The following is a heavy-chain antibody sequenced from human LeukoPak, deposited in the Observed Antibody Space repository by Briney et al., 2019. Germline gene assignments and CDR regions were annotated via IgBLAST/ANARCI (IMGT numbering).Heavy chain of an antibody. V-gene: IGHV3-74*01. CDR1: GFTFSSYW. Sequence: GGSLGLSCAASGFTFSSYWMHWVRQVPGKGLVWVARINPGGSSITYADSVKGRFTISRDNSKNTVYLQMNSLRAEDTAVYYCAKDPYGTRYFDYWGQGTLVTVSS. D-gene: IGHD2-2*01. CDR3: AKDPYGTRYFDY. J-gene: IGHJ4*02. CDR2: INPGGSSI.